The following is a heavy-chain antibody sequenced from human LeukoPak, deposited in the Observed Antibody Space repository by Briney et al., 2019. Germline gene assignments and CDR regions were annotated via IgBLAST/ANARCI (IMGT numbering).Heavy chain of an antibody. Sequence: SETLSLTCTVSGGSISSYYWSWIRQPAGKGLEWIGRIYTSGSTNYNPSLKSRVTISVDKSKNQFSLKLSSVTAADSAMYYCARVYCSSTSCYHAGAFDIWGQGTMVTVSS. CDR1: GGSISSYY. CDR3: ARVYCSSTSCYHAGAFDI. D-gene: IGHD2-2*01. J-gene: IGHJ3*02. V-gene: IGHV4-4*07. CDR2: IYTSGST.